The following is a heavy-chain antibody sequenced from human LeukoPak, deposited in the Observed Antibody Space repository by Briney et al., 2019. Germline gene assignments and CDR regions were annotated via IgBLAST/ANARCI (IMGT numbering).Heavy chain of an antibody. CDR1: GYTFTSYG. CDR2: IIPIFGTA. Sequence: GASVKVSCKASGYTFTSYGISWVRQAPGQGLEWMGGIIPIFGTANYAQKFQGRVTITADESTSTAYMELSSLRSEDTAVYYCAREYSGSYYYWGQGTLVTVSS. D-gene: IGHD1-26*01. J-gene: IGHJ4*02. CDR3: AREYSGSYYY. V-gene: IGHV1-69*13.